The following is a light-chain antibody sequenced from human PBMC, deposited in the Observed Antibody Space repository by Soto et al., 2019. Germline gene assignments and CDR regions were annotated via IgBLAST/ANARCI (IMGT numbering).Light chain of an antibody. CDR3: PKYNSGPLT. J-gene: IGKJ4*01. CDR1: QGISNF. Sequence: DVQRTQSPSSLSASVGDRVTITSRASQGISNFVAWYQQIAGKVPKLLIHSASTLQSGVPSRFSGSGSGTDFTLTISSLQPEDVAIYYCPKYNSGPLTFGGGTKVDVK. CDR2: SAS. V-gene: IGKV1-27*01.